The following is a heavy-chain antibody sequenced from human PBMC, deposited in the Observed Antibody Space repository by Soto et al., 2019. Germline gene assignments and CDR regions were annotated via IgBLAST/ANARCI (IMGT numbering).Heavy chain of an antibody. D-gene: IGHD6-19*01. CDR3: ARGATYRASGWQYYFDY. CDR1: GGTFSSYA. CDR2: NIPIFGTA. V-gene: IGHV1-69*01. Sequence: QVQLVQSGAEVKKPGSSVKVSCKASGGTFSSYAISWVRQSPGQGLEWMGGNIPIFGTANYAQKFQGRVTITADESTSTAYMELSSLRSEDTAVYYCARGATYRASGWQYYFDYWGQGTLVTVSS. J-gene: IGHJ4*02.